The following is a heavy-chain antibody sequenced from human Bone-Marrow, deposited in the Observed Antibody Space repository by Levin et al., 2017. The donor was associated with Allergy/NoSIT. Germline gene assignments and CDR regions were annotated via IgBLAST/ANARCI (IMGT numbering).Heavy chain of an antibody. V-gene: IGHV3-30-3*01. CDR2: ISYDGSNK. CDR3: ARALITGITEYYFDY. D-gene: IGHD1-20*01. J-gene: IGHJ4*02. CDR1: GFTFSSYA. Sequence: PGGSLRLSCAASGFTFSSYAMHWVRQAPGKGLEWVAVISYDGSNKYYADSVKGRFTISRDNSKNTLYLQMNSLRAEDTAVYYCARALITGITEYYFDYWGQGTLVTVSS.